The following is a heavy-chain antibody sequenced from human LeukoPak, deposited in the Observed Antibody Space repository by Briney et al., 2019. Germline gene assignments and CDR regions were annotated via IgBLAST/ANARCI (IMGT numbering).Heavy chain of an antibody. J-gene: IGHJ4*02. CDR1: GGSFSGYY. D-gene: IGHD2-2*01. CDR2: INHSGST. V-gene: IGHV4-34*01. Sequence: SETLSLTCAVYGGSFSGYYWSWLRQPPGKGLEWIGEINHSGSTNYNPSLKSRVTISVDTSKNQFSLKLSSVTAADTAVYYCARRRIPGYCSSTSCPQRSLRCLGFDYWGQGTLVTVSS. CDR3: ARRRIPGYCSSTSCPQRSLRCLGFDY.